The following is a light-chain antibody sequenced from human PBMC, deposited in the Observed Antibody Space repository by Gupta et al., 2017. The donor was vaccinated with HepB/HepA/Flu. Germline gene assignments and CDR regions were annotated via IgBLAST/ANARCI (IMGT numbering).Light chain of an antibody. CDR2: ATS. V-gene: IGKV3-20*01. CDR3: QQYGSSALYT. J-gene: IGKJ2*01. Sequence: EIVLTQSPGTLSLSPGERATLSCRASQSVNSNYLAWYQQKPGQTPRLLIYATSNRVTGISDRFSASGSGTEFTLTISRLEPEDFAVYYCQQYGSSALYTFGQGTRLDIK. CDR1: QSVNSNY.